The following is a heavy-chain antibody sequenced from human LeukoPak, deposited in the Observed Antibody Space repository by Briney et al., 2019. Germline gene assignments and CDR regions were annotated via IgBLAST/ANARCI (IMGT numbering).Heavy chain of an antibody. CDR1: GYTFSNYW. CDR3: ARRDMATNTPFDY. CDR2: IYPGDSDT. D-gene: IGHD5-24*01. V-gene: IGHV5-51*01. J-gene: IGHJ4*02. Sequence: GESLKISCKVSGYTFSNYWIGWVRQMPGKGLEWMGIIYPGDSDTRYSPSFQGQVTISADKSISTAYLQWSSLKASDTAMYYCARRDMATNTPFDYWGQGTLVTVSS.